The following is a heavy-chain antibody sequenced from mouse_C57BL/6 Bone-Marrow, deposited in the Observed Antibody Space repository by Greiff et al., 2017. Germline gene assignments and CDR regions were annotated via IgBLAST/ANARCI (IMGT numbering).Heavy chain of an antibody. D-gene: IGHD1-1*01. Sequence: VQLQQPGAELVKPGASVKLSCKASGYTFTSYWMHWVKQRPGQGLEWIGMIHPNSGSTNYNEKFKSKATLTVDKSSSTAYMQLSSLTSEDSAVYYCARGYGSIYYYAMDDWGQGTSVTVSS. V-gene: IGHV1-64*01. CDR3: ARGYGSIYYYAMDD. J-gene: IGHJ4*01. CDR1: GYTFTSYW. CDR2: IHPNSGST.